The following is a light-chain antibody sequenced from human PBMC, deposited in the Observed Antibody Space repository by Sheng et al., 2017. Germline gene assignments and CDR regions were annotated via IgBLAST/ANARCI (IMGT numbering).Light chain of an antibody. CDR3: QQSYTYPVT. CDR2: AAF. CDR1: QSISSY. J-gene: IGKJ1*01. V-gene: IGKV1-39*01. Sequence: DIQMTQSPSSLSASLGDRVTITCRASQSISSYLNWYQQKPGRAPNLLIYAAFNLHTGVSSRFSGSGSGTDFTLTISSLQPEDVATYYCQQSYTYPVTFGQGTKVEIK.